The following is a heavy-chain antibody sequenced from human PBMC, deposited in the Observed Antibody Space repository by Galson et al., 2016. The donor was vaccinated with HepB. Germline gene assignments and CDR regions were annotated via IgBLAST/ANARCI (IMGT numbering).Heavy chain of an antibody. CDR3: PSSQRPQGWDDYDSSGYLLWYLDL. V-gene: IGHV3-48*02. Sequence: SLRLSCAASGFTFSSYSMSWVRQAPGKGLEWISYISSSSSTIYYAGSVEGRFTISRDNAKKSLYLQMNRLRDEDTTVYYCPSSQRPQGWDDYDSSGYLLWYLDLWGRGTLVTVSS. D-gene: IGHD3-22*01. CDR1: GFTFSSYS. J-gene: IGHJ2*01. CDR2: ISSSSSTI.